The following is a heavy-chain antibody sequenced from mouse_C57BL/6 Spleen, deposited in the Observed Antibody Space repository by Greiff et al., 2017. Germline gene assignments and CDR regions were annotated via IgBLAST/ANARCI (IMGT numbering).Heavy chain of an antibody. Sequence: QVQLQQSGAELARPGASVKMSCKASGYTFTSYTMHWVKQRPGQGLEWIGYINPSSGYTKYNQKFKDKATLTADKSSSTAYMQLRSLTSADAAVYYCAIEYYGSTPDYWGQGTTLTVSA. V-gene: IGHV1-4*01. CDR1: GYTFTSYT. CDR2: INPSSGYT. J-gene: IGHJ2*01. D-gene: IGHD1-1*01. CDR3: AIEYYGSTPDY.